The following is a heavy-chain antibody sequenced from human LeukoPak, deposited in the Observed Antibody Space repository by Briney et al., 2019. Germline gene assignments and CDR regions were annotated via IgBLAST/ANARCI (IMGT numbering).Heavy chain of an antibody. CDR3: ARSSCTSSGCYSYWYFDL. CDR1: GGSISSSNW. V-gene: IGHV4-4*02. D-gene: IGHD2-2*02. CDR2: IYHSGST. J-gene: IGHJ2*01. Sequence: SGTLSLTCAVSGGSISSSNWWSWVRQPPGKGLEWIGEIYHSGSTNYNPSLKSRVTISVDKSKNQFSLKLSSVTAADTAVYYCARSSCTSSGCYSYWYFDLWGRGTLVTVSS.